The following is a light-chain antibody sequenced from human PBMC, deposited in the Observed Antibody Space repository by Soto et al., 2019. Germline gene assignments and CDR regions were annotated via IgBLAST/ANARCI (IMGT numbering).Light chain of an antibody. CDR3: QQYNNWPDT. V-gene: IGKV3-15*01. CDR2: GAS. Sequence: EIVMTQSPATLSVSPGERATLSCRASQSVSSNLAWYQQKPGQAPRLLIYGASTRATGIPARFSGSGSGTEFTLTISSLQSEDFAAYYCQQYNNWPDTFGQGTKVDIK. J-gene: IGKJ1*01. CDR1: QSVSSN.